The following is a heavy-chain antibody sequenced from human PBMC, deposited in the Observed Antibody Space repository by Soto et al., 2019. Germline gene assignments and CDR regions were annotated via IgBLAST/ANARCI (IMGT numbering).Heavy chain of an antibody. Sequence: SQTLSLTCAISGDSVSSNTASWNLIRQSPSRGLEWLGRTYFRSKWYNDYAVSVKSRIIINPDTSNNQFSLQLNPVTPEDTAVYFCAKGDNLGPKTGYAFDPWGQGIMVTV. J-gene: IGHJ5*02. V-gene: IGHV6-1*01. CDR2: TYFRSKWYN. D-gene: IGHD5-12*01. CDR1: GDSVSSNTAS. CDR3: AKGDNLGPKTGYAFDP.